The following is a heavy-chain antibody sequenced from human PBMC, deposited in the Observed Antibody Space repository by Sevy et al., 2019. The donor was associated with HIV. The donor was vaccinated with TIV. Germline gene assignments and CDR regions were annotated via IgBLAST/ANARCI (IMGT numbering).Heavy chain of an antibody. CDR2: ISGFNNYI. CDR1: GFTFSTYS. J-gene: IGHJ4*02. CDR3: ARGASSGWDYFDY. Sequence: GGSLRLSCAASGFTFSTYSMSWVRQAPGKGLEWVSYISGFNNYIYYADSLGGRFTISRDNAKNSLYLQMNNLRAEDTAVYYCARGASSGWDYFDYWGQGTLVTVSS. V-gene: IGHV3-21*01. D-gene: IGHD6-19*01.